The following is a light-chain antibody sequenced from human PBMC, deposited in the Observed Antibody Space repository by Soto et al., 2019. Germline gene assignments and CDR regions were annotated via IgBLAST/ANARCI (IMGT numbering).Light chain of an antibody. CDR1: SSDVGDYNF. Sequence: QSALTQPPSASGSPGPSVTISCTGTSSDVGDYNFVSWYQQHPGKAPKLMIYEVSERPSGVPDRFSGSKSGNTASLTVSGLQAEDEADYYCSSFSGSNNYVFGTGTKVTVL. J-gene: IGLJ1*01. CDR2: EVS. CDR3: SSFSGSNNYV. V-gene: IGLV2-8*01.